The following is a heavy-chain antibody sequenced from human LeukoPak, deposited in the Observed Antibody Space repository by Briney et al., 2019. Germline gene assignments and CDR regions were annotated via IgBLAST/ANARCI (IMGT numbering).Heavy chain of an antibody. Sequence: GGSLRLSCAASGFTFRSYAMSWVRQAPGKGLEWVSAISGSGGSTYYADSVKGRFTISRDNSKNTLFLQMNSLRAEDTAVYYCARVRIAVAVGFFDYWGQGTLATVSS. J-gene: IGHJ4*02. CDR3: ARVRIAVAVGFFDY. CDR1: GFTFRSYA. CDR2: ISGSGGST. D-gene: IGHD6-19*01. V-gene: IGHV3-23*01.